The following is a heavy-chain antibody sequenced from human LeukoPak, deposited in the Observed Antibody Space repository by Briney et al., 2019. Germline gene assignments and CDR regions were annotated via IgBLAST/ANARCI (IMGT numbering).Heavy chain of an antibody. J-gene: IGHJ5*02. V-gene: IGHV3-30-3*01. CDR2: ISYDGSNK. Sequence: GRSLRLSCAASGFTFSSYAMHWVRQAPGKGLEWVAVISYDGSNKYYADSVKGRFTISRDNSKNTLYLQMNSLRAEDTAVYYCARENNYYGSGSNNNWFDPWGQGTLVTVSS. D-gene: IGHD3-10*01. CDR3: ARENNYYGSGSNNNWFDP. CDR1: GFTFSSYA.